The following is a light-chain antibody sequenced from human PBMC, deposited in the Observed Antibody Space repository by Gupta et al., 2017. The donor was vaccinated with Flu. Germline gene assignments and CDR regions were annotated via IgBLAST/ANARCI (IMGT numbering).Light chain of an antibody. CDR2: GAS. CDR3: QQDGNSQT. CDR1: QNVINSY. Sequence: ENVLTQSPGTLSLSPGERATLSCRASQNVINSYLGWYQQRPGQAPRLLIYGASNSANGISDRFSGSGYGKDFTLTSSRPQPEDCAPYYAQQDGNSQTFGQGTKVENK. J-gene: IGKJ1*01. V-gene: IGKV3-20*01.